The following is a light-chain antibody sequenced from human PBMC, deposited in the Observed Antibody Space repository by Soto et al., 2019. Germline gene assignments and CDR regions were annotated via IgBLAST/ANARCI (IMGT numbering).Light chain of an antibody. CDR2: GAS. J-gene: IGKJ2*01. CDR3: QQYGSSPYT. CDR1: QSVSSIY. Sequence: EIVLTQSPGTLSLSPGERATLSCRASQSVSSIYLAWYQQKPGQAPRLLIYGASSRTTGIPDRFSGSGSGTDFTLSISRLEPEDFALYYCQQYGSSPYTFGQGNKLEIK. V-gene: IGKV3-20*01.